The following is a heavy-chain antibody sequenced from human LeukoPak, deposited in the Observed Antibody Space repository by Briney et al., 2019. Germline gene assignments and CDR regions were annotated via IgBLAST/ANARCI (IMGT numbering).Heavy chain of an antibody. Sequence: ASVKVSCKASGYTFTSYDINWVRQATGQGLEWMGWMNPNSGNTGYAQKLQGRVTMTTDTSTSTAYMELRSLRSDDTAVYYCARDSFVVTATFDYWGQGTLVTVSS. J-gene: IGHJ4*02. CDR2: MNPNSGNT. CDR3: ARDSFVVTATFDY. V-gene: IGHV1-8*02. D-gene: IGHD2-21*02. CDR1: GYTFTSYD.